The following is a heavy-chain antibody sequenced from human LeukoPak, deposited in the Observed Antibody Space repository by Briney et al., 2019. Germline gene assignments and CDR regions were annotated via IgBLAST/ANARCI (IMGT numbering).Heavy chain of an antibody. CDR2: IKQDGSEK. D-gene: IGHD2-15*01. J-gene: IGHJ4*02. CDR1: GFTFSNAW. V-gene: IGHV3-7*01. CDR3: AREVTPYY. Sequence: GGSLRLSCAASGFTFSNAWMSWVRQAPGKGLEWVANIKQDGSEKYYVDSVKGRFTISRDNAKNSLYLQMNGLRAEDTAVYYCAREVTPYYWGQGTLVTVSS.